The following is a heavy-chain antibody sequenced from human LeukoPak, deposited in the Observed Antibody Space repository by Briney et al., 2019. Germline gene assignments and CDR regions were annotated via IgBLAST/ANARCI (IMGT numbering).Heavy chain of an antibody. J-gene: IGHJ4*02. D-gene: IGHD3-10*01. V-gene: IGHV3-23*01. CDR1: GLVFDNFA. CDR3: ATQLLWFGESVEEGY. CDR2: ISSSGSST. Sequence: GGSLRLSCAASGLVFDNFAMSWVRQAPGKGPVWVSTISSSGSSTYYADSVKGRFTVSRDNSKNTLDLQMNSLGVEDTAVYYCATQLLWFGESVEEGYWGQGTLVTDSS.